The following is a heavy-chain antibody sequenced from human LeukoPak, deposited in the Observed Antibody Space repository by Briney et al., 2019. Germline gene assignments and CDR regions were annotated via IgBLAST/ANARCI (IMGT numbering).Heavy chain of an antibody. CDR3: ARHNTGIVGATYFDY. J-gene: IGHJ4*02. CDR1: GGSISGTDLY. V-gene: IGHV4-61*05. D-gene: IGHD1-26*01. Sequence: SETLSLTCTVSGGSISGTDLYWGWIRQLPGKGLEWIGYIYYSGSTNYNPSLKSRVTISVDTSKNQFSLKLSSVTAADTAVYYCARHNTGIVGATYFDYWGQGTLVTVSS. CDR2: IYYSGST.